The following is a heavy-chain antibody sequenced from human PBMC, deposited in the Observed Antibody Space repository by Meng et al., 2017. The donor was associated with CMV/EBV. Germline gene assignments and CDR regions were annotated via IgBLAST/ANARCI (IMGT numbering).Heavy chain of an antibody. CDR2: IYWDDDK. V-gene: IGHV2-5*02. CDR3: AHSPSLQLVRHWFDP. D-gene: IGHD6-6*01. J-gene: IGHJ5*02. Sequence: HSTLKGSGSRLVQPTQTATLTCTFPGFALSTSGVGVGWIRQPPGKALEWLALIYWDDDKRYSPSLKSRLTITNDTAKNQVVLTMTNMDPVDTATYYCAHSPSLQLVRHWFDPWGQGTLVTVSS. CDR1: GFALSTSGVG.